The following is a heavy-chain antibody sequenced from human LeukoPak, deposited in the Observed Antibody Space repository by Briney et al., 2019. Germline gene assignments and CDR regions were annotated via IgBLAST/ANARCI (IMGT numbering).Heavy chain of an antibody. V-gene: IGHV5-51*01. J-gene: IGHJ4*02. CDR3: ARLAASLYSSGWFDAYFDY. CDR2: IYPGDSDT. Sequence: GESLKISCKGSGYSFNSYWIGWVRQMPGKGLEWMGIIYPGDSDTRYSPSFQGQVTISADKSISTAYLQWSSLKASDTAMYYCARLAASLYSSGWFDAYFDYWGQGNLVTVSS. D-gene: IGHD6-19*01. CDR1: GYSFNSYW.